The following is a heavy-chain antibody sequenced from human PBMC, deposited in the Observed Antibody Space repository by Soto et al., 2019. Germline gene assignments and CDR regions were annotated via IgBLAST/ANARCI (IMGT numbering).Heavy chain of an antibody. J-gene: IGHJ4*02. Sequence: AETLSLTCTVSGRSIANNNYFWGGVRQPPGKGLEGIGGAAYSDGAYKKPSLNGRFTVSVDTSRNQFSLKLTSVPAADTAVYYCAKVVVGATSNSDFDSWGQGTLVTVSS. CDR1: GRSIANNNYF. V-gene: IGHV4-39*01. D-gene: IGHD2-15*01. CDR2: AAYSDGA. CDR3: AKVVVGATSNSDFDS.